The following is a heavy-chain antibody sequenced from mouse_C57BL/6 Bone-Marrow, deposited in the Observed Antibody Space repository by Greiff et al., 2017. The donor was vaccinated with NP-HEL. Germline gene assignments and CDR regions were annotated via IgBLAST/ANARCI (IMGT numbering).Heavy chain of an antibody. Sequence: QVQLQQSGAELVRPGASVTLSCKASGYTFTDYEMHWVKQTPVHGLEWIGALDPETGGTAYNQKFKGKAILTADKSSSTAYMELRSLTSEDSAVYCCARGIHYCGSSWYVDVWGTGTTVTVSS. CDR1: GYTFTDYE. V-gene: IGHV1-15*01. CDR2: LDPETGGT. CDR3: ARGIHYCGSSWYVDV. D-gene: IGHD1-1*01. J-gene: IGHJ1*03.